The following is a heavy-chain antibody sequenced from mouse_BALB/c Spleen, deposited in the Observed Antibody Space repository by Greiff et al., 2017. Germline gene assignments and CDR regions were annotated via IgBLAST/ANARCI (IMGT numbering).Heavy chain of an antibody. CDR1: GYSITSDYA. D-gene: IGHD1-1*01. J-gene: IGHJ2*01. CDR3: ARSIYYYGSSSFDY. V-gene: IGHV3-2*02. CDR2: ISYSGST. Sequence: EVKLQESGPGLVKPSQSLSLTCTVTGYSITSDYAWNWIRQFPGNKLEWMGYISYSGSTSYNPSLKSRISITRDTSKNQFFLQLNSVTTEDTATYYCARSIYYYGSSSFDYWGQGTTLTVSS.